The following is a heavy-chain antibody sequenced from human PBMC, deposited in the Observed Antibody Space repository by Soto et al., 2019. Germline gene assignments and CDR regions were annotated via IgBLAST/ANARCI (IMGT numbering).Heavy chain of an antibody. D-gene: IGHD2-21*02. V-gene: IGHV3-23*01. J-gene: IGHJ4*02. Sequence: PGGSLILSCAASGFTFSSYAMSWVRQAPGKGLEWVSAISGSGGSTYYADSVKGRFTISRDNSKNTLYLQMNSLRAEDTAVYYCAKDPRYRGDFPFDYWGQGTLVTVSS. CDR2: ISGSGGST. CDR1: GFTFSSYA. CDR3: AKDPRYRGDFPFDY.